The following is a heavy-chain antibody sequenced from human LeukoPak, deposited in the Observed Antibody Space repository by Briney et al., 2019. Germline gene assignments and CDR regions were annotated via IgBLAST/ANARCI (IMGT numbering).Heavy chain of an antibody. Sequence: SETLSLTCTVSGGSISNYYWSWIRQPPGKGLEWIGYIYYSVNTNYNPSLKGRVTISVDTSKNQFSLKLTSVTAADTAVYYCARRDAFVIWGPGTMVTVSS. V-gene: IGHV4-59*01. CDR1: GGSISNYY. CDR3: ARRDAFVI. J-gene: IGHJ3*02. CDR2: IYYSVNT.